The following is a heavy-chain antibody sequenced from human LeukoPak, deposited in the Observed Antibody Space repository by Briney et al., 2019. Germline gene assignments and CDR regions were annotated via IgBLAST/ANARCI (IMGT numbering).Heavy chain of an antibody. CDR3: ARDFYGDYSFDY. D-gene: IGHD4-17*01. V-gene: IGHV3-21*01. Sequence: GGSLRLSCAASGFTFSSYSMNWVRQAPGKGLEWVSSISSSSSYIYYADSVKGRFTISRGNAKNSLYLQMNSLRAEDTAVYYCARDFYGDYSFDYWGQGTLVTVSS. CDR1: GFTFSSYS. J-gene: IGHJ4*02. CDR2: ISSSSSYI.